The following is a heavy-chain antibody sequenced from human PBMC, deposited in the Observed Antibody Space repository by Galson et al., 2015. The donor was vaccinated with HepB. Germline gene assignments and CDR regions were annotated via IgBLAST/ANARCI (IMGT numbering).Heavy chain of an antibody. CDR3: ARDSSSWPYGMDV. Sequence: SVKVSCKASGYTFTSYYMHWVRQAPGQGLEWMGIINPSGGSTSYAQKFQGRVTMTRDTSTSTVYMELSSLRSEDTAVYYCARDSSSWPYGMDVWGQGTTVTVSS. V-gene: IGHV1-46*01. CDR2: INPSGGST. CDR1: GYTFTSYY. D-gene: IGHD6-13*01. J-gene: IGHJ6*02.